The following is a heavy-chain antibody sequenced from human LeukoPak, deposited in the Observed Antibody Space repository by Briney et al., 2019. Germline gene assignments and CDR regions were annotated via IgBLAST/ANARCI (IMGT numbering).Heavy chain of an antibody. V-gene: IGHV3-23*01. Sequence: QAGGSLRLSCAASGFTFSSYAMSWVRQAPGKGLEWVSAISGSGGSTYYADSVKGRFTISRDNSKNTLYLQMNSPRAEDTAVYYCASLSPEYYYDSSGYQGYFDYWGQGTLVTVSS. J-gene: IGHJ4*02. CDR1: GFTFSSYA. CDR2: ISGSGGST. D-gene: IGHD3-22*01. CDR3: ASLSPEYYYDSSGYQGYFDY.